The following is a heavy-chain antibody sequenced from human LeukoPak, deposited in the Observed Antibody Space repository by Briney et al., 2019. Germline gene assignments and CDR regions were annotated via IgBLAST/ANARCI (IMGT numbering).Heavy chain of an antibody. CDR3: TTEGIPTVTDGRVY. CDR2: IKSKTDGGTT. V-gene: IGHV3-15*01. CDR1: GFTFSNAW. J-gene: IGHJ4*02. D-gene: IGHD4-17*01. Sequence: PGGSLRLSCAASGFTFSNAWMSWVRQAPGKGLEWVGRIKSKTDGGTTDYAAPVKGRFTISRDDPKNMLYLQMNSLKTEDTAVYYCTTEGIPTVTDGRVYWGQGTLVTVSS.